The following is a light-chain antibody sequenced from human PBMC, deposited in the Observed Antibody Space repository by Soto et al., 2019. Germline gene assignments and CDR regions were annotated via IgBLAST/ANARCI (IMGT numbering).Light chain of an antibody. J-gene: IGLJ1*01. CDR2: EVT. V-gene: IGLV2-14*01. Sequence: QSVLTRPASVSGSPGRSITSSCTGSSSDVGAYNFVSWYQHHPGKAPKLILYEVTTRPSGVSSRFSGSKSGNTASLTISGLQADDEANYYCSSYTSSNTPYVFGTGTKVTVL. CDR1: SSDVGAYNF. CDR3: SSYTSSNTPYV.